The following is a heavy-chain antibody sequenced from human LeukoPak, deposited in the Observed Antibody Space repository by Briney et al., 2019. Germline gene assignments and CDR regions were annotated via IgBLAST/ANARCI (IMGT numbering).Heavy chain of an antibody. V-gene: IGHV3-7*01. CDR2: IKEDGSEK. Sequence: GGSLRLSCAASGFTFRNYWMIWVRQAPGKGLEWVAKIKEDGSEKKYVDSVMGRFTISRDNAKNSMYLQMNSLRAEDTAVYYCARDFQSSYWGQGTLVTVSS. CDR3: ARDFQSSY. CDR1: GFTFRNYW. J-gene: IGHJ4*02.